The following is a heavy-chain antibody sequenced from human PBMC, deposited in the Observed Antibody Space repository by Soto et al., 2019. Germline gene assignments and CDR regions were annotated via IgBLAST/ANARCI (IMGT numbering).Heavy chain of an antibody. Sequence: SETLSLTCTVSGDSISSGDYYWSWIRQPPGKCLEWIGCIYYSGNTYYNPSLKRRFSISVDTSKNQFSLQLSSVTVADTAVYYCARGLITGSQYSGGWYYFDSWGQGTQVTVSS. D-gene: IGHD1-26*01. J-gene: IGHJ4*02. CDR3: ARGLITGSQYSGGWYYFDS. V-gene: IGHV4-30-4*01. CDR2: IYYSGNT. CDR1: GDSISSGDYY.